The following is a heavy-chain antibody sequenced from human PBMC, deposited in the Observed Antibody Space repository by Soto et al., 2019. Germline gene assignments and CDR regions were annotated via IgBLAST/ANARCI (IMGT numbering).Heavy chain of an antibody. CDR1: GLTVNTYY. J-gene: IGHJ6*02. V-gene: IGHV3-53*01. CDR2: IYSGGTT. Sequence: GGSMKISCAASGLTVNTYYVAWVCKDPGKGLEGVSVIYSGGTTYFADSVKGRFTISRDNSKNTLYLQMSSLRAEDTAVYYCALGRWGEQLVYNYYYGMDVWGQGTTVTVSS. CDR3: ALGRWGEQLVYNYYYGMDV. D-gene: IGHD6-6*01.